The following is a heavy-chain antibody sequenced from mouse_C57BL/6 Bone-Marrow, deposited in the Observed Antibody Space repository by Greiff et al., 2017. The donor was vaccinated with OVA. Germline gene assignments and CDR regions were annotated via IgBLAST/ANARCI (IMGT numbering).Heavy chain of an antibody. CDR2: IDPENGDT. D-gene: IGHD3-2*02. CDR3: TDSSGYYFDY. J-gene: IGHJ2*01. Sequence: EVQVVESGAELVRPGASVKLSCTASGFNIKDDYMHWVKQRPEQGLEWIGWIDPENGDTEYASKFQGKATITADTSSNTAYLQLSSLTSEDTAVYYCTDSSGYYFDYWGQGTTLTVSS. V-gene: IGHV14-4*01. CDR1: GFNIKDDY.